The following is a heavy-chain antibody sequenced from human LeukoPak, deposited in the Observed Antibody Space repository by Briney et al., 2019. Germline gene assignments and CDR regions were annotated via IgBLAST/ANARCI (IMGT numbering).Heavy chain of an antibody. Sequence: GGSLRLSCAASGFTLSSYAMSWVRQAPGKGLEWVSAISGSGGNTYYADSVKGRFTISRDNSKNTLYLQMNSLRAEDTAVYYCATYYDFWSAVRYYYYYYMDVWGKGTTVTVSS. CDR3: ATYYDFWSAVRYYYYYYMDV. V-gene: IGHV3-23*01. J-gene: IGHJ6*03. CDR2: ISGSGGNT. D-gene: IGHD3-3*01. CDR1: GFTLSSYA.